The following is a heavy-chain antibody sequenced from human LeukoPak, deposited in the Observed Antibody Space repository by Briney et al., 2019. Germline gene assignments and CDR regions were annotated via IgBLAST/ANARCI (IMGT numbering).Heavy chain of an antibody. D-gene: IGHD6-6*01. CDR1: GYSISSGYY. CDR2: IYHSGST. Sequence: KPSETLSLTCTVSGYSISSGYYWGWIRQPPGKGLEWIGSIYHSGSTYYNPSLKSRVTISVDTSKNQFSLKLSSVTAADTAVYYCARHLPYSSSEYNWFDPWGQGTLVTVSS. J-gene: IGHJ5*02. CDR3: ARHLPYSSSEYNWFDP. V-gene: IGHV4-38-2*02.